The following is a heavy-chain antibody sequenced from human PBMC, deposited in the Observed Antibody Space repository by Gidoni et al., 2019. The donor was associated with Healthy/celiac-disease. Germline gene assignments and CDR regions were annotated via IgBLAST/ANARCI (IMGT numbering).Heavy chain of an antibody. CDR2: IYWNDDK. CDR1: GFSLSTSGVG. D-gene: IGHD3-9*01. J-gene: IGHJ6*02. CDR3: AHTPRGIRYFDWFSV. V-gene: IGHV2-5*01. Sequence: QITVKESGPTLVKPTQTLTLTCTFSGFSLSTSGVGVGWIRQPPGKALEWLALIYWNDDKRYSPSLKSRLTITKDTSKNQVVLTMTNMDPVDTATYYCAHTPRGIRYFDWFSVWGQGTTVTVSS.